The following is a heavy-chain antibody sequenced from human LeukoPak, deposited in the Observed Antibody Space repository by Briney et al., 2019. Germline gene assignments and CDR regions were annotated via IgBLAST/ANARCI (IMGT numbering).Heavy chain of an antibody. J-gene: IGHJ6*04. CDR3: ARASGSYGSGSYYYYGMDV. CDR2: IFHSGST. Sequence: KPSETLSLTCAVSGYFISSGYYWGWIRQPPGKGLEWIGSIFHSGSTYYNPSLKSRVNMSVDTSKNQISLKLSSVTAADTAVYYCARASGSYGSGSYYYYGMDVWGKGTTVTVSS. V-gene: IGHV4-38-2*01. CDR1: GYFISSGYY. D-gene: IGHD3-10*01.